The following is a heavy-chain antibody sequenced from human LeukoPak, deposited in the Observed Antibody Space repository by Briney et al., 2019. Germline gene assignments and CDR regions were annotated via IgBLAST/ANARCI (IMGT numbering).Heavy chain of an antibody. CDR3: ARGTLLPGIDY. V-gene: IGHV3-7*01. J-gene: IGHJ4*02. CDR1: GFSFSNYW. D-gene: IGHD1-26*01. Sequence: GGSLRLSCAASGFSFSNYWMNWVRQAPGKGLEWVANINQDVVDFVKGRFTISRDNAKNSLYLQVNSLRAEDTAVYYCARGTLLPGIDYWGQGTLVTVSS. CDR2: INQD.